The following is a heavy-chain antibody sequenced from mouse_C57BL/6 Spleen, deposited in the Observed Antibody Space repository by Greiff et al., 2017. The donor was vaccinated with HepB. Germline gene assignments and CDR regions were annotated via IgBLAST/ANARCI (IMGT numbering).Heavy chain of an antibody. Sequence: ESGAELARPGASVKLSCKASGYTFTSYGISWVKQRTGQGLEWIGEIYPRSGNTYYNEKFKGKATLTADKSSSTAYMELRSLTSEDSAVYFCASYGSSYDAYWGQGTLVTVSA. D-gene: IGHD1-1*01. CDR1: GYTFTSYG. V-gene: IGHV1-81*01. J-gene: IGHJ3*01. CDR3: ASYGSSYDAY. CDR2: IYPRSGNT.